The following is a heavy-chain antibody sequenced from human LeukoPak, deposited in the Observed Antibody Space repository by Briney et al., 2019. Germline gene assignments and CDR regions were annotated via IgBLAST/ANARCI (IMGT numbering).Heavy chain of an antibody. CDR2: ISGSGSST. CDR1: GFTFSNYA. Sequence: GGSLRLSCAASGFTFSNYAMTWVRQAPGKGLEWVSGISGSGSSTYYADSVKGRFTISRDNSKNTLYLQMNSLRAEDTAVYYCAKARASSGFNYWGQGTLVTVSS. J-gene: IGHJ4*02. D-gene: IGHD3-22*01. CDR3: AKARASSGFNY. V-gene: IGHV3-23*01.